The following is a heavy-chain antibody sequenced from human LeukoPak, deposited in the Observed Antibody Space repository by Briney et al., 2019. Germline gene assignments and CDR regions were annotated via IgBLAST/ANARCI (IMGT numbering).Heavy chain of an antibody. Sequence: PGGSLRLSCAASGFTFSSYGMHWVRQAPGKGLEWVAFIRFDGTTKYYVDSVKGRFTISRDNSKNTVYLQMNSLRPEDTAVYYCAKVGYCSTTICYELAYYYYYMDVWGKGTTVTVSS. V-gene: IGHV3-30*02. D-gene: IGHD2-2*01. CDR2: IRFDGTTK. CDR3: AKVGYCSTTICYELAYYYYYMDV. CDR1: GFTFSSYG. J-gene: IGHJ6*03.